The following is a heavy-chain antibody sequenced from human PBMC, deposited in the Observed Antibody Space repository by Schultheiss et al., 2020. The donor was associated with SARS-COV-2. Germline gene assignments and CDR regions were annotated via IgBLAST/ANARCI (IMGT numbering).Heavy chain of an antibody. Sequence: GGSLRLSFAASGFTFDDWGMSWVRQAPGKGLEWVSAISGSGGSTYYADSVKGRFTISRDNSKNSLYLQMNSLRAEDTAVYYCARPLAYYDFWSGYYSDYYGMDVWGQGTTVTVSS. D-gene: IGHD3-3*01. CDR1: GFTFDDWG. CDR2: ISGSGGST. V-gene: IGHV3-23*01. J-gene: IGHJ6*02. CDR3: ARPLAYYDFWSGYYSDYYGMDV.